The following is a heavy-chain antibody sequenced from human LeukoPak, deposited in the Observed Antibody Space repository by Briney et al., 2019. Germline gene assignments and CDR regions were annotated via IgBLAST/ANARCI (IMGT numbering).Heavy chain of an antibody. CDR2: IYTSGST. CDR1: GGSISSYY. Sequence: SETLSLTCTVSGGSISSYYWSWIRQPPGKGLEWIGYIYTSGSTNYNPSLKSRVTISVDTSKNQFSLKLSSVTAADTAVYYCARLFECSSTSCYNRDYYYYYMDVWGKGTTVTVSS. CDR3: ARLFECSSTSCYNRDYYYYYMDV. D-gene: IGHD2-2*02. V-gene: IGHV4-4*09. J-gene: IGHJ6*03.